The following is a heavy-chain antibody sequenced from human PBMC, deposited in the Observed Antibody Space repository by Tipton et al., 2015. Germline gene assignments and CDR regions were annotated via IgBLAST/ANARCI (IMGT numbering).Heavy chain of an antibody. V-gene: IGHV4-61*01. D-gene: IGHD2/OR15-2a*01. CDR3: ARDKTFEAFDI. CDR1: GGSVISGTDY. Sequence: TLSLTCTVSGGSVISGTDYWSWIRQPPGKGLEWIGYTFSGGSTNYNPSLKSRVTISLDTSKNQFSLNLNSVTAADTAVYYCARDKTFEAFDIWGQGTKVTVSS. CDR2: TFSGGST. J-gene: IGHJ3*02.